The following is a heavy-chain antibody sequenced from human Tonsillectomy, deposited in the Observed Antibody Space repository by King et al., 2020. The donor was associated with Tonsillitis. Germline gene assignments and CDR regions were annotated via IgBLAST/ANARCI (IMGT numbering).Heavy chain of an antibody. V-gene: IGHV3-53*01. J-gene: IGHJ3*02. CDR1: GFTVSTNY. CDR2: IFSGVGP. Sequence: QLVQSGGGLIQPGGSLRLSCAASGFTVSTNYMSWFRQAPGKGLEWASVIFSGVGPYYADSVKGRFTISRDNSKNTLYLQMNSLRAEDTAVYYCASLLEWLTLDAFDIWGQGTMVTVSS. D-gene: IGHD3-3*01. CDR3: ASLLEWLTLDAFDI.